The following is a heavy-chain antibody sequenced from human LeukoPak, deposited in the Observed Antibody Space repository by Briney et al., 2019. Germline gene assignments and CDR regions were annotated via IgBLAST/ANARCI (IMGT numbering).Heavy chain of an antibody. CDR1: GYSISSGYY. V-gene: IGHV4-38-2*02. CDR2: IYHSGST. J-gene: IGHJ3*02. D-gene: IGHD3-22*01. Sequence: SETLSLTCTVSGYSISSGYYWGWIRQPPGKGLEWIGSIYHSGSTYYNPSLKSRVTISVDTSKNQFSLRLSSVTAADTAVYYCARSYDSSGYYDAFDIWGQGTMVTVSS. CDR3: ARSYDSSGYYDAFDI.